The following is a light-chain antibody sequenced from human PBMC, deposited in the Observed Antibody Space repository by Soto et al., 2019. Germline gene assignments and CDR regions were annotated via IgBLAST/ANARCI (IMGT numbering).Light chain of an antibody. CDR1: SSNIGSNY. V-gene: IGLV1-47*02. CDR3: SSYTSNSPYV. CDR2: SNN. J-gene: IGLJ1*01. Sequence: QSVLTQPPSASGTPGQRVTISCSGSSSNIGSNYVYWYQQLPGTAPKLLIYSNNQRPSGVPDRFSGSKSGNTASLTISGLQAEDEADYYCSSYTSNSPYVFGTGTKVTVL.